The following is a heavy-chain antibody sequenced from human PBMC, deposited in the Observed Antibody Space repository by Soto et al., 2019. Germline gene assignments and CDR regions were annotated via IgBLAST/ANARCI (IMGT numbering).Heavy chain of an antibody. Sequence: QVPLVQSGAEVKKPGSSVTVSCKASGGTFSSYAIHWVRQAPGQGLEWMGGIIPMYGPAKYAQRFQGRVTITADESTTTVYMELTSLTSQDTAVYYCARVTSKVQGVIDNWFDPWGHGTLVTVSS. J-gene: IGHJ5*02. CDR3: ARVTSKVQGVIDNWFDP. D-gene: IGHD3-10*01. V-gene: IGHV1-69*01. CDR2: IIPMYGPA. CDR1: GGTFSSYA.